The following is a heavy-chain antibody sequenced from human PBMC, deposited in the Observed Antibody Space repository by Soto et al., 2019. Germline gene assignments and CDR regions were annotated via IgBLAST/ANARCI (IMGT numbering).Heavy chain of an antibody. V-gene: IGHV4-59*01. CDR2: IYYSGST. D-gene: IGHD3-22*01. J-gene: IGHJ5*02. CDR3: ARQSVLYYYDSSGYPDQYNWFDP. CDR1: GGSISSYY. Sequence: PSETLSLTCTVSGGSISSYYWSWIRQPPGKGLEWIRYIYYSGSTNYNPSLKSRVTISVDTSKNQFSLKLSSVTAADTAVYYCARQSVLYYYDSSGYPDQYNWFDPWGQGTLVTVSS.